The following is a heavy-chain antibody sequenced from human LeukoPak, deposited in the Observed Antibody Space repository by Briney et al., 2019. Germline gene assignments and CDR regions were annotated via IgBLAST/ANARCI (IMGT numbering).Heavy chain of an antibody. V-gene: IGHV1-8*01. CDR3: ARGGGIAAAGTTPDAFDI. J-gene: IGHJ3*02. Sequence: ASVKVSCKASGYTFTSYDINWVRQATGQGLEWMGWMNPNSGNTGYAQKFQGRVTMTRNTSISTAYMELSSLRSEDTAVYYCARGGGIAAAGTTPDAFDIWGQGTMVTVSS. CDR2: MNPNSGNT. CDR1: GYTFTSYD. D-gene: IGHD6-13*01.